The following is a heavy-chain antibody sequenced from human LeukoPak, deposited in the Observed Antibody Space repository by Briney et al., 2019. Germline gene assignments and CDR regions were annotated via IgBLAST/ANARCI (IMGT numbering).Heavy chain of an antibody. V-gene: IGHV1-8*03. Sequence: ASVKLSCKASGYTFTSYDINWVRQATGQGLEWMGWMNPNSGNTGYAQKFQGRVTITRNTSISTAYMELSSLRSEDTAVYYCARQPGYSGYDYDYWGQGTLVTVSS. CDR2: MNPNSGNT. CDR3: ARQPGYSGYDYDY. CDR1: GYTFTSYD. J-gene: IGHJ4*02. D-gene: IGHD5-12*01.